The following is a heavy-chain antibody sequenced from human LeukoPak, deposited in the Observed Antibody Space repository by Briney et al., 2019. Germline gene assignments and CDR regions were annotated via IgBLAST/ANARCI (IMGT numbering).Heavy chain of an antibody. CDR1: GFTFNDHA. CDR3: ARASYYFDTTGLGAVDI. D-gene: IGHD3-22*01. Sequence: PGGSLRLSCAASGFTFNDHAMYWVRQAPGKGLEWVSGINWNSDNIGYADSVKGRFTISRDDAKRSLFLQMNSLRTEDMALYYCARASYYFDTTGLGAVDIWGQGTMVTVSS. CDR2: INWNSDNI. V-gene: IGHV3-9*03. J-gene: IGHJ3*02.